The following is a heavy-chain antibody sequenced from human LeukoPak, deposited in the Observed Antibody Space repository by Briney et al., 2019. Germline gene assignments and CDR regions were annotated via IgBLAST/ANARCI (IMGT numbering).Heavy chain of an antibody. CDR1: GFTFSSYG. V-gene: IGHV3-30*02. J-gene: IGHJ5*02. D-gene: IGHD3-3*01. CDR2: IRYDGSNK. Sequence: GGSLRLSCAASGFTFSSYGMHWVRQAPGKGLEWVAFIRYDGSNKYYADSVKGRFTISRDNSKNTLYLQMNSLRAEDTAVYYCAKDYDFWSGLYHTSNWFDPWGQGTLVTVSS. CDR3: AKDYDFWSGLYHTSNWFDP.